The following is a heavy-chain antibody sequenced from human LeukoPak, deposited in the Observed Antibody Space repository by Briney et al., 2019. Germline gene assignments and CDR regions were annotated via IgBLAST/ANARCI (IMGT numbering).Heavy chain of an antibody. CDR2: IKQDGSEK. CDR1: GFTFSNYW. Sequence: GGSLRLSCGASGFTFSNYWMSWVRQVPGKGLEWVANIKQDGSEKYYVDSVKGRFTISRDNAKNSLYLEMNSLRAEDTAVYYCARDHHRRLYDSQARDTFDIWGQGTMVTVSS. CDR3: ARDHHRRLYDSQARDTFDI. D-gene: IGHD3-22*01. J-gene: IGHJ3*02. V-gene: IGHV3-7*01.